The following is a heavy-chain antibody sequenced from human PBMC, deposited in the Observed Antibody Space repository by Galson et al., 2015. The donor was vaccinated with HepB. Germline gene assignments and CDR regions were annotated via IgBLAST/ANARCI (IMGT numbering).Heavy chain of an antibody. V-gene: IGHV1-2*02. J-gene: IGHJ5*02. Sequence: SVKVSCKASGYTFTGYYLHWVRQAPGQGLEWMGWINPNSGGTNYAQKFQGRVTMTRDTSISTAYMELSRLRSDDTAFYYCAREHTVVVVASLDPWGQGTLVTVSS. D-gene: IGHD2-15*01. CDR1: GYTFTGYY. CDR3: AREHTVVVVASLDP. CDR2: INPNSGGT.